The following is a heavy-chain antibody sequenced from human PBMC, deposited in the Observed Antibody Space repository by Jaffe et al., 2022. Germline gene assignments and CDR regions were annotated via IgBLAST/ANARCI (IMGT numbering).Heavy chain of an antibody. J-gene: IGHJ4*02. CDR3: ARGRENYDYDILTAPHPINY. V-gene: IGHV3-48*03. Sequence: EVQLVESGGGLVQPGGSLRLSCAASGFTFSSYEMNWVRQAPGKGLEWVSYISSSGSTIYYADSVKGRFTISRDNAKNSLYLQMNSLRAEDTAVYYCARGRENYDYDILTAPHPINYWGQGTLVTVSS. CDR1: GFTFSSYE. D-gene: IGHD3-9*01. CDR2: ISSSGSTI.